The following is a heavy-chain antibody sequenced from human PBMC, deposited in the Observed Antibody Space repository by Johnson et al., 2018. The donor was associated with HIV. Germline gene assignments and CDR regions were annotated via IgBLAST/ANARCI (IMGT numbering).Heavy chain of an antibody. CDR1: GFTFSSYG. CDR2: ISYDGSNK. D-gene: IGHD6-13*01. Sequence: QEQLVESGGGVVQPGMSLRLSCAASGFTFSSYGMHWVRQAPGKGLEWVAVISYDGSNKYYADSVKGRFTISRDNSKNKLYLQMNSMRAEATAVYYWAGSSSSWPPDAFDIWGQGTMVTVSS. J-gene: IGHJ3*02. CDR3: AGSSSSWPPDAFDI. V-gene: IGHV3-30*03.